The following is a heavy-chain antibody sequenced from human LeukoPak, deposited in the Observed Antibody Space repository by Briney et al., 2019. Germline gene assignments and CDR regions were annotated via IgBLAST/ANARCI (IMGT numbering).Heavy chain of an antibody. D-gene: IGHD3-10*01. CDR2: IYYSGST. CDR3: ARMVRGVYYFDY. J-gene: IGHJ4*02. CDR1: GGSISSYY. V-gene: IGHV4-39*01. Sequence: SETLSLTCTVSGGSISSYYWGWIRQPPGKGLEWIGSIYYSGSTYYNPSLKSRVTISVDTSKNQFSLKLSSVTAADTAVYYCARMVRGVYYFDYWGQGTLVTVSS.